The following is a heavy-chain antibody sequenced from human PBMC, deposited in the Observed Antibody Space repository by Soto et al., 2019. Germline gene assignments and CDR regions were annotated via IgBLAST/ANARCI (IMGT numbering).Heavy chain of an antibody. CDR3: ASSRITIFGVVIISYFDY. D-gene: IGHD3-3*01. J-gene: IGHJ4*02. CDR2: IIPIFGTA. Sequence: SVKVSCKASGGTFSSYAISWVRQAPGQGLEWMGGIIPIFGTANYAQKFQGRVTITADKSTSTAYMELSSLRSEDTAVYYCASSRITIFGVVIISYFDYWGQGTLVTVSS. V-gene: IGHV1-69*06. CDR1: GGTFSSYA.